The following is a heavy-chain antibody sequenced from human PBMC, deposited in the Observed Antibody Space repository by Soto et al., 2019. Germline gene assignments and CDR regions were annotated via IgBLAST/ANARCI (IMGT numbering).Heavy chain of an antibody. J-gene: IGHJ4*02. CDR2: INSDGTNT. V-gene: IGHV3-74*01. Sequence: EVQLVESGGGLVQPGGSLRLSCAASGFTFSKFWMHWVRQPPGKGLVWVSRINSDGTNTDYADFVKGRFTISRDNAKNTVYLQMNSLRAEDTSTYYCVRGWVSRSGDLLWGQGTLVTVSS. D-gene: IGHD1-26*01. CDR1: GFTFSKFW. CDR3: VRGWVSRSGDLL.